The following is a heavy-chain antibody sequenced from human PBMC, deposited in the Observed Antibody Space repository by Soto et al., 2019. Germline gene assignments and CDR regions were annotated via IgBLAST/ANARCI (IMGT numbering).Heavy chain of an antibody. J-gene: IGHJ3*02. V-gene: IGHV3-33*01. D-gene: IGHD3-10*01. CDR2: IWYDGSNK. Sequence: QVQLVESGGGVVQPGRSLRLSCAASGFTFSSYGMHWVRQAPGKGLEWEAVIWYDGSNKYYADSVKGRFTISRDNSKNTLYLQMNSLRAEDTAVYYCARDDHYYGSGSYYGAFDIWGQGTMVTVSS. CDR3: ARDDHYYGSGSYYGAFDI. CDR1: GFTFSSYG.